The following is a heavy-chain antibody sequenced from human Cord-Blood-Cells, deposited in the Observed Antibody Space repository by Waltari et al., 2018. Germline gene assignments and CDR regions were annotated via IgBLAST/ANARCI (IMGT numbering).Heavy chain of an antibody. CDR1: GFTFSSYE. CDR2: ISSSGSTI. V-gene: IGHV3-48*03. Sequence: EVQLVESGGGLVQPGGSLRLSCAASGFTFSSYEMNWVRQAPGKGLGWVSYISSSGSTIYYADSVKGRFTISRDNAKNSLYLQMNSLRAEDTAVYYCARDWRVTLGRSFDYWGQGTLVTVSS. D-gene: IGHD3-3*01. CDR3: ARDWRVTLGRSFDY. J-gene: IGHJ4*02.